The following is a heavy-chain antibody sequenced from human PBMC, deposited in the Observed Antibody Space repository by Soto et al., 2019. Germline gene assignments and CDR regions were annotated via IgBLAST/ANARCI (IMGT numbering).Heavy chain of an antibody. V-gene: IGHV3-21*01. J-gene: IGHJ6*02. Sequence: GGSLRLSCAASGFTFSSYSMNWVRQAPGKGLEWVSSISSSSSYIYYADSVKGRFTISRDNAKNSMYLQMNSLRAEDTAVYYCARDPGIAVAGNYYYYGMDVWGQGTTVTVSS. CDR3: ARDPGIAVAGNYYYYGMDV. D-gene: IGHD6-19*01. CDR1: GFTFSSYS. CDR2: ISSSSSYI.